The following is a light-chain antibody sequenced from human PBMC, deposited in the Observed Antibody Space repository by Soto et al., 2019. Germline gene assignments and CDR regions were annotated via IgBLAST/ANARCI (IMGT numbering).Light chain of an antibody. CDR2: EGS. Sequence: QSVLTQPASVSGSPGQSITISCTGTSSDVGSYNLVSWYQHHPGTAPKLMIYEGSKRPSGISNRFSGSKSGNTASLTISGLQAEDEADYCCCSYAGTSTWVFGGGTKVTVL. CDR1: SSDVGSYNL. V-gene: IGLV2-23*01. CDR3: CSYAGTSTWV. J-gene: IGLJ3*02.